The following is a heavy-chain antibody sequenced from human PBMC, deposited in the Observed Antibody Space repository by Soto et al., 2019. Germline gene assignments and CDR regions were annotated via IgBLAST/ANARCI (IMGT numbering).Heavy chain of an antibody. CDR3: AIDLGGFGELFPYYYYGMDV. CDR2: MDYSGST. D-gene: IGHD3-10*01. Sequence: SETLSLTCTVSGGSISASSYYWGWIRQPPGKGLEWIGSMDYSGSTYYNPSLKSRVTISVDTSKNQFSLKLSSVTAADTAVYYCAIDLGGFGELFPYYYYGMDVWGQGTTVTVSS. V-gene: IGHV4-39*07. CDR1: GGSISASSYY. J-gene: IGHJ6*02.